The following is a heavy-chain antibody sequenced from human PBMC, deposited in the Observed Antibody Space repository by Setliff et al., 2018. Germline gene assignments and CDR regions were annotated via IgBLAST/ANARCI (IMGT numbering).Heavy chain of an antibody. Sequence: SVKVSCKASGGTFSKYGISWVRQAPGQGFEWMGGIVPIVGITNYAQNFQGRVTITADESTSTAYMELSSLMSEDTAVYHCARHVVVISRGRMALYGMDVWGQGTTVTVSS. V-gene: IGHV1-69*10. J-gene: IGHJ6*02. CDR2: IVPIVGIT. D-gene: IGHD3-22*01. CDR1: GGTFSKYG. CDR3: ARHVVVISRGRMALYGMDV.